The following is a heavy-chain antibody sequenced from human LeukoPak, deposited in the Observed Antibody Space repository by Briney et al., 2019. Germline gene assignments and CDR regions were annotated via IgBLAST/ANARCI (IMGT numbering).Heavy chain of an antibody. J-gene: IGHJ6*03. Sequence: SETLSLTCTVSGGSISSYYWSWIRQPAGKGLEWIGRIYTSGSTNYNPSLKSRVTMSVDTSKNQFSLKLSSVTAADTAVYYCARVVPAAPHYYCYYMDVWGKGTTVTVSS. V-gene: IGHV4-4*07. CDR1: GGSISSYY. CDR3: ARVVPAAPHYYCYYMDV. CDR2: IYTSGST. D-gene: IGHD2-2*01.